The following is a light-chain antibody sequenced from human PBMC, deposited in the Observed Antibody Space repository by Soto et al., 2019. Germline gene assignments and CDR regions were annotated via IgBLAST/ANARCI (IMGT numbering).Light chain of an antibody. CDR1: QSISSW. J-gene: IGKJ1*01. CDR3: QQYNSYLWT. Sequence: DIKMTQSPSTLSASVGDRVTSTCRASQSISSWLAWYQQKPGKAPKLLIYKASSLESGVPSRFSGSGSGTEFTLTISSLQPDDFATYYCQQYNSYLWTFGQGTKVDTK. CDR2: KAS. V-gene: IGKV1-5*03.